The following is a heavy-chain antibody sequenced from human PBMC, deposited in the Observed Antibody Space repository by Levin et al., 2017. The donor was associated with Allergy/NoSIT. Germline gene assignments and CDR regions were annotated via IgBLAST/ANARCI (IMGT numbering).Heavy chain of an antibody. CDR2: INSDGSST. Sequence: GGSLRLSCAAAGFSFSTYWMHWVRQAPGKGLVWVSRINSDGSSTTYADSVKGRFTISRDNAKNTLYLQMNSLRAEDTAVYYCARGRYYGMDVWGQGTTVTVSS. CDR3: ARGRYYGMDV. CDR1: GFSFSTYW. V-gene: IGHV3-74*01. J-gene: IGHJ6*02.